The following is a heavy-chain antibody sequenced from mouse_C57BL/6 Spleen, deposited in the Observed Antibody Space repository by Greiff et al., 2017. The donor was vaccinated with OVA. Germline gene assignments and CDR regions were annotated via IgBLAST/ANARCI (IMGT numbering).Heavy chain of an antibody. CDR1: GYTFTSYT. Sequence: QVQLQQPGAELVKPGASVKLSCKASGYTFTSYTMHWVNQRPGQGLEWIGYINPSSGYTKYNQKFKDKATLTADKSSSTAYMQLSSLTSEDSAVYYCAREGDGSRNFDYWGQGTTLTVSS. D-gene: IGHD1-1*01. J-gene: IGHJ2*01. V-gene: IGHV1S26*01. CDR3: AREGDGSRNFDY. CDR2: INPSSGYT.